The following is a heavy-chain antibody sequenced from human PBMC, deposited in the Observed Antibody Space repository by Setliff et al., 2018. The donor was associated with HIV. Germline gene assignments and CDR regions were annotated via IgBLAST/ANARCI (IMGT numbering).Heavy chain of an antibody. CDR2: IYYSGST. D-gene: IGHD2-2*01. CDR1: GGAISIISYY. J-gene: IGHJ6*03. CDR3: ARVDCSGTSCYRDSYYYMDV. Sequence: SETLSLTCTVSGGAISIISYYWGWIRQRPGTGLEYIGSIYYSGSTDYNPSLKSRVTISVDKSKNQFSLNLSSVTDADTAVYYCARVDCSGTSCYRDSYYYMDVWGKGTKVTVSS. V-gene: IGHV4-39*01.